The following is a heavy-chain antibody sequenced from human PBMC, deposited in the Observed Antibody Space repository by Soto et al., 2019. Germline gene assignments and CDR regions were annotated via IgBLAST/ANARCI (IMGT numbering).Heavy chain of an antibody. J-gene: IGHJ5*02. CDR2: IYTGGST. CDR3: ARAYGGNPALFDP. V-gene: IGHV3-53*01. D-gene: IGHD4-17*01. Sequence: GGSLRLACAASGFTVSRDYMSWVRQAPGKGLEWVSVIYTGGSTYYADSVKGRFTFSRDNSKNTLYLQMNSLRAEDTAVYYCARAYGGNPALFDPWGQGTLVTVSS. CDR1: GFTVSRDY.